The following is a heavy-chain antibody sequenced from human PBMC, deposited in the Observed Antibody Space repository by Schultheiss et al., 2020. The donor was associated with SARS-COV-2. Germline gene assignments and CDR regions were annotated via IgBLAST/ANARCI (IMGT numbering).Heavy chain of an antibody. CDR2: IYTSGST. D-gene: IGHD3-3*01. CDR3: ARDVSGRRYYYGMDV. CDR1: GDSISSYY. Sequence: SETLSLTCTVSGDSISSYYWSWIRQPPGKGLEWIGRIYTSGSTNYNPSLKSRVTMSVDTSKNQFSLKLSSVTAADTAVYYCARDVSGRRYYYGMDVWGQGTTVTVSS. V-gene: IGHV4-4*07. J-gene: IGHJ6*02.